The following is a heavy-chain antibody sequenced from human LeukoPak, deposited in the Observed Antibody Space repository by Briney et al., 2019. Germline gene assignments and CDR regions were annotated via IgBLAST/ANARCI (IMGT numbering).Heavy chain of an antibody. CDR2: ISSSSSNI. V-gene: IGHV3-48*04. CDR3: ASRFDY. Sequence: PGGSLRLSCAASGFTFSNYNMNWVRQAPGKGLEWVSCISSSSSNIYYADSVKGRFTISTDNAKNSLYLQMNSLRAEDTAVYYCASRFDYWGQGTLVTVSS. J-gene: IGHJ4*02. CDR1: GFTFSNYN.